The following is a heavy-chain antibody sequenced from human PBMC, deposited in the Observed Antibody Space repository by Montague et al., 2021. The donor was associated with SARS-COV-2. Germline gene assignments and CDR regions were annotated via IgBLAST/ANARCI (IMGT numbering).Heavy chain of an antibody. Sequence: SLRLSCAASGFIFSTYWMNWVRQAPGKGLEWVAHVNEDGSDEYFVDSVKGRFTISRDNIKNTLFLQMNSLRAEDTAVYYCAREFDCWGQGTLVTVSS. J-gene: IGHJ4*02. CDR3: AREFDC. CDR2: VNEDGSDE. V-gene: IGHV3-7*01. CDR1: GFIFSTYW.